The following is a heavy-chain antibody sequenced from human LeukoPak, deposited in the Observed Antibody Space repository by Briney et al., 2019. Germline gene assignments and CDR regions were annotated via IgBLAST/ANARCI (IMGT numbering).Heavy chain of an antibody. Sequence: GESLKISCAASGFTFKDYGMHWVRQAPGKGLEWVAYIRHHGNDKYYVDSVKGRFTVSRDTSKNMMYLQMNSLRTEDTAVYYCAKDANWACDYWGQGTLVTVSS. J-gene: IGHJ4*02. CDR1: GFTFKDYG. CDR3: AKDANWACDY. D-gene: IGHD3-16*01. CDR2: IRHHGNDK. V-gene: IGHV3-30*02.